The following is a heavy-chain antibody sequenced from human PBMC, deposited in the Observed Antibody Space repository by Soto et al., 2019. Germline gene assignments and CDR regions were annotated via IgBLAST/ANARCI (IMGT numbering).Heavy chain of an antibody. Sequence: ASVKVSCKASGYTFTSYGISWVRQAPGQGLEWMGWISAYNGNTNYAQRLQGRVTMTTDTSTSTAYMELRSLRSDDTAVYYCARESIAVAGTPLGYWGQGTLVTVSS. CDR1: GYTFTSYG. V-gene: IGHV1-18*01. D-gene: IGHD6-19*01. CDR3: ARESIAVAGTPLGY. CDR2: ISAYNGNT. J-gene: IGHJ4*02.